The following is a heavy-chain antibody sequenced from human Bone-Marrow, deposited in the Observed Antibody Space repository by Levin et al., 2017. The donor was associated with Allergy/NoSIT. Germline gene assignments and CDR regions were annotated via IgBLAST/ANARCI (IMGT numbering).Heavy chain of an antibody. Sequence: PGGSLRLSCAASGFTFSDYYMSWIRQAPGKGLEWVSYISSSGSTIYYADSVKGRFTISRDNAKNSLYLQMNSLRAEDTAVYYCARDLGGSGDLRFLEWLLPYYFDYWGQGTLVTVSS. CDR3: ARDLGGSGDLRFLEWLLPYYFDY. J-gene: IGHJ4*02. CDR1: GFTFSDYY. V-gene: IGHV3-11*01. CDR2: ISSSGSTI. D-gene: IGHD3-3*01.